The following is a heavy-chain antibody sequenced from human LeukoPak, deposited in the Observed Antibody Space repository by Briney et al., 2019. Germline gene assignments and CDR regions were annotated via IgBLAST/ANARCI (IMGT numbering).Heavy chain of an antibody. Sequence: ASVKVSCKASGYTFTSYGISWVRQAPGQGLEWMGWISAYNGNTNYAQKLQGRVTVTTDTSTSTAYMELRSLRSDDTAVYYCAGHLTTLDSYAFDIWGQGTMVTVSS. CDR2: ISAYNGNT. J-gene: IGHJ3*02. D-gene: IGHD4-11*01. CDR1: GYTFTSYG. V-gene: IGHV1-18*01. CDR3: AGHLTTLDSYAFDI.